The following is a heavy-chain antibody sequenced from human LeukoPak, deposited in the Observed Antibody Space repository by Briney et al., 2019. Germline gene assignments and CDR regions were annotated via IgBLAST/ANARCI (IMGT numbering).Heavy chain of an antibody. J-gene: IGHJ6*02. CDR3: ARPSITMVRGGGVYGMDV. D-gene: IGHD3-10*01. V-gene: IGHV4-39*01. CDR2: IYYSGST. Sequence: PSETLSLTCTVSGGPISSSSYYWGWIRQPPGKGLEWIGSIYYSGSTYYNPSLKSRVTISVETSKNQFSLKLSSVTAAETAVYYCARPSITMVRGGGVYGMDVWGQGTTVTVSS. CDR1: GGPISSSSYY.